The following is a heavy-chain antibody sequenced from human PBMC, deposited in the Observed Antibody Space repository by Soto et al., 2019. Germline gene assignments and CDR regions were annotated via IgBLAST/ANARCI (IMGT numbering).Heavy chain of an antibody. D-gene: IGHD3-22*01. V-gene: IGHV1-46*01. Sequence: ASVKVSCKASGYTFTSYYMHWVRQAPGQGLEWMGIINPSGGSTSYAQKFQGRVTMTRDTSTSTVYMELSSLRSEDTAVYYCARSGGDSSGYYYGGDYYYGIDVWGQGTTVTLCS. CDR3: ARSGGDSSGYYYGGDYYYGIDV. CDR1: GYTFTSYY. J-gene: IGHJ6*02. CDR2: INPSGGST.